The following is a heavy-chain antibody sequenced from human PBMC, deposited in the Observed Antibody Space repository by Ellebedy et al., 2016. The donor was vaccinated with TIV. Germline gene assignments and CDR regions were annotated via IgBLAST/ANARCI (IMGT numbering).Heavy chain of an antibody. J-gene: IGHJ4*02. CDR3: AKGPMGAAN. CDR1: GYTFSIYD. D-gene: IGHD3-16*01. V-gene: IGHV1-8*01. Sequence: AASVKVSCKASGYTFSIYDLNWVRQDTGQGLEWMGWMNPSTGKSDYAQKYQGRVTMTANTSISTAYMELSSLTSDDTAVYYCAKGPMGAANWGQGTLVTVSS. CDR2: MNPSTGKS.